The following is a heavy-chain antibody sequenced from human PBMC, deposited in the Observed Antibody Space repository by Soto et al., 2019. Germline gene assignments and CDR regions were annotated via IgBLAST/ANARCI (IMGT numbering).Heavy chain of an antibody. D-gene: IGHD1-26*01. V-gene: IGHV4-30-2*01. J-gene: IGHJ4*02. Sequence: QLQLQESGSGLVNPSQTLSLTCTVSGASITSGSYSWSWIRQAPGKGLEWIGNIHVTGYTAFSQSLKRRVTMSVDTSKNQFSLNVNSVTAADTAVYFCARGGALRPYGHVPLAFWGQGTLVTVSS. CDR1: GASITSGSYS. CDR2: IHVTGYT. CDR3: ARGGALRPYGHVPLAF.